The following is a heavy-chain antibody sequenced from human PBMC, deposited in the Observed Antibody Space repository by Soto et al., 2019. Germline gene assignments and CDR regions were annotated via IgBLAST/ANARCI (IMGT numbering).Heavy chain of an antibody. CDR1: GNNFNNYF. CDR3: AGDAPPRSGIYYGMDV. D-gene: IGHD3-10*01. J-gene: IGHJ6*04. Sequence: QVQLVQSGAEVKKPGSSVKVSCKASGNNFNNYFINWVRQVPGQGLEWMGGINPMLRITQYRQQVQGRITVTADRSTGTSYMELSGLESEDTAVYYCAGDAPPRSGIYYGMDVWGKVTTITVSS. CDR2: INPMLRIT. V-gene: IGHV1-69*17.